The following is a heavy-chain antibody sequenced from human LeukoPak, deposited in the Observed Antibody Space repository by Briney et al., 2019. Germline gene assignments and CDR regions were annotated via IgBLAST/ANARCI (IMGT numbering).Heavy chain of an antibody. D-gene: IGHD3-22*01. V-gene: IGHV3-30*02. Sequence: GWSLRLSCDASGFAFSDYGMHWVRQAPGKGLEWVAYIRSDGISTYYADSVKGRFTISRDNSKNTLYLQMNSLRTEDTAVYYCAKYYDSSVYSYSFQSWGQGTLVTVSS. CDR2: IRSDGIST. CDR1: GFAFSDYG. CDR3: AKYYDSSVYSYSFQS. J-gene: IGHJ1*01.